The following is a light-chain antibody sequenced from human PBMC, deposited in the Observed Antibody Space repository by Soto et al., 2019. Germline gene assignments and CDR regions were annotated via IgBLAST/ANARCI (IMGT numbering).Light chain of an antibody. J-gene: IGKJ5*01. V-gene: IGKV3-11*01. CDR2: DAS. Sequence: EIVLTQSPATLSLSPGERATLSCRASQSVSSYLAWYQQKPGQAPRLLSYDASNRATGIPARFSGRGSGTAFTLTISSLEPEDFALYYGQQRSNWPPITFGQGTRLEIK. CDR3: QQRSNWPPIT. CDR1: QSVSSY.